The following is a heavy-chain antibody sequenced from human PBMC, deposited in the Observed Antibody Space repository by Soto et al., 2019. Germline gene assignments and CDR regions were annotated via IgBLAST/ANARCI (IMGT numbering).Heavy chain of an antibody. CDR3: ARDLEPLLWFGKSPSGYYYGMDV. Sequence: GASVKVSCKASGYTFTGYYMHWVRQAPGQGLEWMGWINPNSGGTNYAQKFQGWVTMTRDTSISTAYMELSRLRSDDTAVYYCARDLEPLLWFGKSPSGYYYGMDVWGQGTTVTVSS. CDR1: GYTFTGYY. J-gene: IGHJ6*02. V-gene: IGHV1-2*04. CDR2: INPNSGGT. D-gene: IGHD3-10*01.